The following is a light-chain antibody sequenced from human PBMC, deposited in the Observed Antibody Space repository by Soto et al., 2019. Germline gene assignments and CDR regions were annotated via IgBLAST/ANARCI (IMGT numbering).Light chain of an antibody. CDR1: QSVSSSY. J-gene: IGKJ1*01. CDR3: QQYSSSPWT. Sequence: EIVLTQSPGTLSLSPGERATLSCRASQSVSSSYLAWYQQKPGQAPSLLIYGASRRATGIPDRFSGSGSGTDFTLTISRLEPEDFSVYHCQQYSSSPWTFGQGTKVEIK. V-gene: IGKV3-20*01. CDR2: GAS.